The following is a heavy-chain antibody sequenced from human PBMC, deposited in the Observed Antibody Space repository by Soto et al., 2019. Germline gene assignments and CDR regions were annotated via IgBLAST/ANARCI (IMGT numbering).Heavy chain of an antibody. CDR1: GFTFSSYS. CDR3: ARGKDYFDY. Sequence: EVQLVESGGGLVQPGGSLRLSCAASGFTFSSYSMNWVRQAPGKGLEWVSYIISSSSTIYYADSVKGRFTISRDNAKNSLYLQMNSLRAEDTAVYYCARGKDYFDYWGQGTLVTVSS. J-gene: IGHJ4*02. V-gene: IGHV3-48*01. CDR2: IISSSSTI.